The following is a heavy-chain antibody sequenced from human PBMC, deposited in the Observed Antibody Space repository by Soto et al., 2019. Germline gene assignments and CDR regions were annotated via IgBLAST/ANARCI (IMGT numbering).Heavy chain of an antibody. CDR3: ARDKYYGSSPYCMDV. CDR1: GGSVSSGSYY. J-gene: IGHJ6*02. V-gene: IGHV4-61*01. D-gene: IGHD3-10*01. Sequence: SETLSLTCTVSGGSVSSGSYYWSWIRQPPGKGLEWIGYIYYSGSTNYHPSLKSRVTISVDTSKTQFSLKLSSVTAAATAVYYCARDKYYGSSPYCMDVWGQGTTITVS. CDR2: IYYSGST.